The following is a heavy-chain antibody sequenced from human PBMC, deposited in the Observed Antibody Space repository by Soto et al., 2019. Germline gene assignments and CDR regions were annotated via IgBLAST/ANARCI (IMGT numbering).Heavy chain of an antibody. CDR3: ARMGLGIYDFWSGPTPTPSGMDV. CDR1: GGSISSSSYY. J-gene: IGHJ6*02. CDR2: IYYSGST. Sequence: QLQLQESGPGLVKPSETLSLTCTVSGGSISSSSYYWGWIRQPPGKGLEWIGSIYYSGSTYYNPSLKSRVTISVDTSKNQFSLKLSSVTAADTAVYYCARMGLGIYDFWSGPTPTPSGMDVWGQGTTVTVSS. V-gene: IGHV4-39*01. D-gene: IGHD3-3*01.